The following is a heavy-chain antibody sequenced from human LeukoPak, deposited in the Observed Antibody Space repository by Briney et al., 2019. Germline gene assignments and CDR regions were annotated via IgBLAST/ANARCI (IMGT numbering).Heavy chain of an antibody. CDR2: INPNSGGT. Sequence: ASVKVSCKTSGYTFTDYFMHWVRQAPGQGLEWMGWINPNSGGTNYAQKFQGRVTMTRDTSISTAYMELSRLRSDDTAVYYCARGEQWLAEIIDYWGQGTLVTVSS. CDR1: GYTFTDYF. J-gene: IGHJ4*02. V-gene: IGHV1-2*02. D-gene: IGHD6-19*01. CDR3: ARGEQWLAEIIDY.